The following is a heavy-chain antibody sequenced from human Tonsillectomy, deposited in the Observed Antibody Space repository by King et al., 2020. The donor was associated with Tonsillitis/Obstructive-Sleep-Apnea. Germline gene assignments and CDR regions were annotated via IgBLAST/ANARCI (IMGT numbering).Heavy chain of an antibody. V-gene: IGHV3-11*05. CDR1: GFTFSDYY. Sequence: QLVQSGGGLVKPGGSLRLSCAASGFTFSDYYMSWIRQAPGKGLEWISYISNSSSYPNYADSVKGRFTISRDNAKNSLYLQMNSLRAEDTAVYYCATVRGHWNDGGYWGQGTLVTVSS. CDR3: ATVRGHWNDGGY. J-gene: IGHJ4*02. D-gene: IGHD1-1*01. CDR2: ISNSSSYP.